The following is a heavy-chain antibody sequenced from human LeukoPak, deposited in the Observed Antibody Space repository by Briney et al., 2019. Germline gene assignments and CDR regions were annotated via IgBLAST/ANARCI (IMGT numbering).Heavy chain of an antibody. V-gene: IGHV3-15*01. D-gene: IGHD3-16*01. J-gene: IGHJ4*02. CDR2: IQTITDGGTT. CDR3: TSTLGY. CDR1: GFTFRNVW. Sequence: GGSLRLSCTASGFTFRNVWMTWVRQAPGKGLEWVGRIQTITDGGTTDYAAPMRGRFTISRDDSKNTLYLQMNSLKTEDTAVYYCTSTLGYWGQGTLVIVSS.